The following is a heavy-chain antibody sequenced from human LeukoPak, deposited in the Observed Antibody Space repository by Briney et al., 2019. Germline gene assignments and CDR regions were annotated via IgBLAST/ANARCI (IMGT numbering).Heavy chain of an antibody. V-gene: IGHV3-21*01. J-gene: IGHJ4*02. D-gene: IGHD3-9*01. CDR2: ISSSSSYI. Sequence: KPGGSLRLXCAASGFTYSSYSMNWVRRAPGKGLEWVSSISSSSSYIYYADSVKGRFTISRDNAKNSLYLQMNSLRAEDTAVYYCARDLGYFDGTGRGGQGTLVTVSS. CDR3: ARDLGYFDGTGR. CDR1: GFTYSSYS.